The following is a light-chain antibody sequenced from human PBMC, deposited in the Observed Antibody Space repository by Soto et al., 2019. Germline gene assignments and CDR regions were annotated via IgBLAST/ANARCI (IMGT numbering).Light chain of an antibody. CDR1: SSDVGGYKS. CDR2: EVS. Sequence: QSALTQPRSVSGSPGQSVTVSCTGTSSDVGGYKSVSWYQHHPGKAPKLLIYEVSNRPSGVSNRFSGSKSGNTASLTISGLQAEDEADYYCSSYTTSTTRIIFGGGTKLTVL. V-gene: IGLV2-14*01. CDR3: SSYTTSTTRII. J-gene: IGLJ2*01.